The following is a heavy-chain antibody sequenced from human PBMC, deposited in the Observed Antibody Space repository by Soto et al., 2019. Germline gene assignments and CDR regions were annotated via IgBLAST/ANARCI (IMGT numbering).Heavy chain of an antibody. Sequence: GASVKVSCKASGGTFSSYAISWVRQAPGQGLEWMGGIIPIFGTANYAQKFQGRVTITADESTSTAYMELSSLKSEDTAVYYCARSVSSGWFWYFDLWGRGTLVTVS. CDR3: ARSVSSGWFWYFDL. D-gene: IGHD6-19*01. CDR2: IIPIFGTA. CDR1: GGTFSSYA. V-gene: IGHV1-69*13. J-gene: IGHJ2*01.